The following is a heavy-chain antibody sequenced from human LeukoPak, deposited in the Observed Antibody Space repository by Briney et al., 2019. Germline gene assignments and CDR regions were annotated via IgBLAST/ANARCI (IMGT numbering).Heavy chain of an antibody. V-gene: IGHV3-30-3*01. D-gene: IGHD1-26*01. Sequence: GTSLRLSCAASGFTFGNYAIHWVRQVPGEGLEWVAIITHNGDTQYYADSVKGRFTISRDNSQSTVFLQMNSLRPEDTAVYYCARDAQSGAFSDFDYWGQGTLVTVSS. CDR3: ARDAQSGAFSDFDY. CDR2: ITHNGDTQ. CDR1: GFTFGNYA. J-gene: IGHJ4*02.